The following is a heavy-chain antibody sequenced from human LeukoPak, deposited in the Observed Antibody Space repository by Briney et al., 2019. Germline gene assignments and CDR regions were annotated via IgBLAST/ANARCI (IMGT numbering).Heavy chain of an antibody. CDR2: ISSSSSYM. CDR1: GFTFSSYS. D-gene: IGHD3-10*01. V-gene: IGHV3-21*01. CDR3: ARDGYYYGSGSYYKVDFDY. J-gene: IGHJ4*02. Sequence: GGSLRLSCAASGFTFSSYSMNWVRQAPGKGLEWVSSISSSSSYMYYADSVKGRFTISRDNSKNTLYLQMNSLRAEDTAVYYCARDGYYYGSGSYYKVDFDYWGQGTLVTVSS.